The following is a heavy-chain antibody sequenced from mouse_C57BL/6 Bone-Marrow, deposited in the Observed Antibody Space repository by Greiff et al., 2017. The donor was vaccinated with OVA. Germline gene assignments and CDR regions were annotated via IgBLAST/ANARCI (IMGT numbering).Heavy chain of an antibody. J-gene: IGHJ3*01. CDR3: ASLYGYPFAY. Sequence: EVQLQQSGPGLVKPSQSLSLTCSVTGYSITSGYYWNWIRQFPGNKLEWMGYISYDGSNNYNPSLKNRISITRDTSKNQFFLKLNSVTTEDTATYYCASLYGYPFAYWGQGTLVTVSA. V-gene: IGHV3-6*01. CDR1: GYSITSGYY. CDR2: ISYDGSN. D-gene: IGHD2-2*01.